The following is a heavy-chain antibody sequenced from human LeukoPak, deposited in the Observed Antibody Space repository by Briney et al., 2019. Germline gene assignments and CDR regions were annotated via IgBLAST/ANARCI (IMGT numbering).Heavy chain of an antibody. CDR1: GFTFSNAW. V-gene: IGHV3-15*01. Sequence: GGSLRLSCAASGFTFSNAWMSWVRQAPGKGLEWVGRIKSKTDGGTTDYAAPVKGRFTISRDDSKNTLYLQMNSLKTEDTAVYYCTTAEEQLGSYYFDYWGQGTLVTVSS. CDR3: TTAEEQLGSYYFDY. CDR2: IKSKTDGGTT. D-gene: IGHD6-13*01. J-gene: IGHJ4*02.